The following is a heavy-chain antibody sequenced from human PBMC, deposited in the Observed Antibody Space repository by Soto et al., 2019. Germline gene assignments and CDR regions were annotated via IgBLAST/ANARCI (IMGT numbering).Heavy chain of an antibody. CDR2: ISGPGNSV. V-gene: IGHV3-11*01. CDR1: GCTFSDFY. D-gene: IGHD4-17*01. Sequence: QLRLVKSGGGLVRPGGSLRLSCEASGCTFSDFYMSWIRQTPGKGLEWVSYISGPGNSVDYGDSVKGRFTISRDNAKNSLFLQMSGLRPDDSGIYYCARGTTDYVVWGQGTQVSVSS. J-gene: IGHJ1*01. CDR3: ARGTTDYVV.